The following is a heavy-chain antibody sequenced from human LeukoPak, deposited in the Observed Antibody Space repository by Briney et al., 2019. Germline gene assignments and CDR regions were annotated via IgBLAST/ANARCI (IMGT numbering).Heavy chain of an antibody. Sequence: GGSLRLSCAASGFTFSSYEMNWVRQAPGKGLEWVSYISSSGSTIYYADSVKGRFTISRDNAKNSLYLQMNSLRAEDTAVYYCARDPVLLRFDYWGQGTLVTVSS. CDR1: GFTFSSYE. V-gene: IGHV3-48*03. D-gene: IGHD2-21*02. J-gene: IGHJ4*02. CDR3: ARDPVLLRFDY. CDR2: ISSSGSTI.